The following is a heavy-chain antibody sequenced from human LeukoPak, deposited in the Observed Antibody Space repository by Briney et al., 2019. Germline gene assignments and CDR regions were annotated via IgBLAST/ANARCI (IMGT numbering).Heavy chain of an antibody. CDR1: GFTFSSYG. J-gene: IGHJ4*02. CDR2: IWFDGTEK. D-gene: IGHD1-14*01. Sequence: GRSLRLSCAASGFTFSSYGMQWVRQAPGKGLEWVAVIWFDGTEKYYADSVKGRFTISRDNSKNMVYLQMNSLRADDTAVYYCARDRNSFDHWGQGTLVTVSS. CDR3: ARDRNSFDH. V-gene: IGHV3-33*08.